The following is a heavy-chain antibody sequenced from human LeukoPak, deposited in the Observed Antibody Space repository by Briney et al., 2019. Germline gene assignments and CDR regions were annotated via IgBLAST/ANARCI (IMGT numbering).Heavy chain of an antibody. CDR3: ARYCSSTSCYTVDDY. D-gene: IGHD2-2*02. CDR2: IYYSGST. J-gene: IGHJ4*02. Sequence: SETLSLTCTVSGGSISSGDYYWSWIRQPPGKGLEWIGYIYYSGSTYYNPSLKSRVTISVDTSKNQSSLKLSSVTAADTAVYYCARYCSSTSCYTVDDYWGQGTLVTVSS. CDR1: GGSISSGDYY. V-gene: IGHV4-30-4*08.